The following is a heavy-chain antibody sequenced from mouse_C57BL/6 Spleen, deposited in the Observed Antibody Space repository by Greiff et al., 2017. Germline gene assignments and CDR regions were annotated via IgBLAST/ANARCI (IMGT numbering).Heavy chain of an antibody. J-gene: IGHJ4*01. Sequence: FQLQQSGAELVRPGASVTLSCKASGYTFTDYEMHWVKQTPVHGLEWIGAIDPETGGTASNQKFKGKAILTADKSSSTAYMELRSLTSEDSAVYYCTRAYYGNYRYAMDYWGQGTSVTVSS. CDR3: TRAYYGNYRYAMDY. V-gene: IGHV1-15*01. D-gene: IGHD2-10*01. CDR2: IDPETGGT. CDR1: GYTFTDYE.